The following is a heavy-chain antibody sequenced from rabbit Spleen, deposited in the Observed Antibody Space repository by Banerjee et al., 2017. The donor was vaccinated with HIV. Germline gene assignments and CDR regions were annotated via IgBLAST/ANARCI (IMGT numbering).Heavy chain of an antibody. Sequence: VESGGGLVKPGASLTLTCKASGFDFSRGYDMCWVRQAPGKGLEWIGCIYTGNVKTYYASWAKGRFTISKTSSPTVTLRMTSLTVADTATYFCARDLAGVIGWNFGFWGPGTLVTVS. CDR3: ARDLAGVIGWNFGF. V-gene: IGHV1S40*01. CDR2: IYTGNVKT. D-gene: IGHD4-1*01. J-gene: IGHJ3*01. CDR1: GFDFSRGYD.